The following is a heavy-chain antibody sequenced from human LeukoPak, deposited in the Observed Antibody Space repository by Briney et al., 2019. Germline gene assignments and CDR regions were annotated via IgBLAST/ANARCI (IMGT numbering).Heavy chain of an antibody. CDR3: ARQNDFRLDY. J-gene: IGHJ4*02. Sequence: GESLRISCKGSGYTFSSYWISWVRQMPGKGLEWMGIIYPGDSDTRYSPSLQGQVTISVDTSIGTAYLQWSSLKASDTAIYYCARQNDFRLDYWGQGTLVTVSS. CDR2: IYPGDSDT. V-gene: IGHV5-51*01. D-gene: IGHD3-3*01. CDR1: GYTFSSYW.